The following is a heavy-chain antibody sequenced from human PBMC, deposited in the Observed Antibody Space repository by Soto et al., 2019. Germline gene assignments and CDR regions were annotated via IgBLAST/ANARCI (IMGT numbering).Heavy chain of an antibody. V-gene: IGHV3-9*01. CDR3: TKATRGASDCYNYGMEV. CDR1: GFRFEDYA. CDR2: IGWNSGTI. Sequence: EVQLVESGGGLVQPGRSLRLSCAASGFRFEDYAMNWVRQPPGKGLEWVSGIGWNSGTIGYAGSVKGRFTISRDNAKSFLFLQMNRLRPGDTALYYCTKATRGASDCYNYGMEVWGPGTTVTVSS. J-gene: IGHJ6*02. D-gene: IGHD2-21*01.